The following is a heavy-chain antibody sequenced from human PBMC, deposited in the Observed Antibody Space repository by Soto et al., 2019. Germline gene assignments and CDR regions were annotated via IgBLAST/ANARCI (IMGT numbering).Heavy chain of an antibody. Sequence: WGSLRLSCAASGFTFSSYAMSWVRQAPGKGLEWVSAISGSGGRTYYADSVKGRFTISRDNSKNTLYLQMNSLRAEDTAVYYCAKGNHYYDSSGYYYYFDYWGQGTLVTVSS. V-gene: IGHV3-23*01. CDR1: GFTFSSYA. J-gene: IGHJ4*02. CDR2: ISGSGGRT. D-gene: IGHD3-22*01. CDR3: AKGNHYYDSSGYYYYFDY.